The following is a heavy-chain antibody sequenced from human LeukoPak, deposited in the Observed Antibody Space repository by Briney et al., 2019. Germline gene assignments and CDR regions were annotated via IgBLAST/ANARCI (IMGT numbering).Heavy chain of an antibody. CDR1: GGSISSGGYY. Sequence: SETLSLTCTVSGGSISSGGYYWSWIRQHPGKGLEWIGNIYYSGSTYYNPSLKSRVTISVDTSKNQFSLKLSSVTAADTAVYYCARADDILTGYTPNYGMDVWGQGTTVTVSS. D-gene: IGHD3-9*01. CDR3: ARADDILTGYTPNYGMDV. V-gene: IGHV4-31*03. J-gene: IGHJ6*02. CDR2: IYYSGST.